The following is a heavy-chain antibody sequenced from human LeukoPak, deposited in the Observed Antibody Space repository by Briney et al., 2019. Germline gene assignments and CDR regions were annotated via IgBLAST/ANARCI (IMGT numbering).Heavy chain of an antibody. CDR3: ARGGYCSGTRCYSGMRNWFDP. D-gene: IGHD2-2*01. J-gene: IGHJ5*02. Sequence: GGSLRLSCAASGFTFSSYAMHWVRQAPGKGLEWVAVISYDGSNKYYADSVKGRFTISRDNSKNTLYLQMNSLRAEDTAVYYCARGGYCSGTRCYSGMRNWFDPWGQGTLVTVSS. CDR1: GFTFSSYA. V-gene: IGHV3-30-3*01. CDR2: ISYDGSNK.